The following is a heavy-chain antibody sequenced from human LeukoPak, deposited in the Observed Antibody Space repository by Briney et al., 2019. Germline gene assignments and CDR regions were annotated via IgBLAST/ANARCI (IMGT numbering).Heavy chain of an antibody. Sequence: SETLSLTCTVSGGSISSYYWSWIRQPPGKGLEWFGYIYYSGSTNNNPSLKSRVTISVDTSKNQFSLKLSSVTAADTAVYYCARAPPYNWNYLKYYYYMDVWGKGTTVTVSS. D-gene: IGHD1-7*01. V-gene: IGHV4-59*01. CDR2: IYYSGST. CDR1: GGSISSYY. J-gene: IGHJ6*03. CDR3: ARAPPYNWNYLKYYYYMDV.